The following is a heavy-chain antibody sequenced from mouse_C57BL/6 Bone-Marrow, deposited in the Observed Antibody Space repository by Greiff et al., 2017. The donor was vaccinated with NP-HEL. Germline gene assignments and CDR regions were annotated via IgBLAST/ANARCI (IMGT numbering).Heavy chain of an antibody. CDR2: IYPGSGST. CDR3: AREGLRRDFAY. V-gene: IGHV1-55*01. D-gene: IGHD2-4*01. J-gene: IGHJ3*01. CDR1: GYTFTSYW. Sequence: QVQLKEPGAELVKPGASVKMSCKASGYTFTSYWITWVKQRPGQGLEWIGDIYPGSGSTNYNEKFKSKATLTVDTSSSTAYMQLSSLTSEDSAVYYCAREGLRRDFAYWGQGTLVTVSA.